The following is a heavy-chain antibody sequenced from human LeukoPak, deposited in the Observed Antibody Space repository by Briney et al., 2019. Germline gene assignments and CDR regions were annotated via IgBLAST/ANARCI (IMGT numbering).Heavy chain of an antibody. CDR1: GFTFSSYA. J-gene: IGHJ3*01. CDR3: AKDRGGGSQLGDAFDV. V-gene: IGHV3-9*01. CDR2: ISYSSATI. Sequence: GGSLRLSCAAPGFTFSSYAMHWVRQAPGKGLEWVSGISYSSATIGYVDSVKGRFIISRDNAKNSLYLQMNSLRAEDTALYFCAKDRGGGSQLGDAFDVWGQGTMVSVSS. D-gene: IGHD2-15*01.